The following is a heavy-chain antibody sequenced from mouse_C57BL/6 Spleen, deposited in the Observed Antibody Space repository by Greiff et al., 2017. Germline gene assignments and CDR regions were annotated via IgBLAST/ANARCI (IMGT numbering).Heavy chain of an antibody. CDR3: AREDDYDVDY. J-gene: IGHJ2*01. CDR1: GYSITSGYY. CDR2: ISYDGSN. V-gene: IGHV3-6*01. Sequence: EVKLQESGPGLVKPSQSLSLTCSVTGYSITSGYYWNWIRQFPGNKLEWMGYISYDGSNNYNPSLKNRISITRDTSKNQFFLKLNSATTEDTATYYCAREDDYDVDYWGQGTTLTVSS. D-gene: IGHD2-4*01.